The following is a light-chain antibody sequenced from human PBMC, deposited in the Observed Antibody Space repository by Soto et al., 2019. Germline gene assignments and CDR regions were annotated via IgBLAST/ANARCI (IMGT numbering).Light chain of an antibody. CDR2: EVS. CDR1: SSDVGSYNL. Sequence: QSVLTQPASVSGSPGQSITISCTGTSSDVGSYNLVSWYQQHPGKAPKFMIYEVSKRPSGVSNRFSGSKSGNTASLTISGLQAEDEADYYCCSYAGSSSDVFGTGTKVTVL. V-gene: IGLV2-23*02. CDR3: CSYAGSSSDV. J-gene: IGLJ1*01.